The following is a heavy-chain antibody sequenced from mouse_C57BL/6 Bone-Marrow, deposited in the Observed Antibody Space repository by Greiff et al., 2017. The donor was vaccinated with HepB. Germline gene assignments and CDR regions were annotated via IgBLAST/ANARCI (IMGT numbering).Heavy chain of an antibody. CDR1: GYTFTSYW. V-gene: IGHV1-53*01. D-gene: IGHD2-14*01. CDR2: INPSNGGT. J-gene: IGHJ2*01. CDR3: ARNGVPRSYFDY. Sequence: QVQLQQPGTELVKPGASVKLSCKASGYTFTSYWMHWVKQRPGQGLEWIGNINPSNGGTNYNEKFKSKATLTVDKASSTAYMQLSSLTSEDSAVYYCARNGVPRSYFDYWGQGPTLTVSS.